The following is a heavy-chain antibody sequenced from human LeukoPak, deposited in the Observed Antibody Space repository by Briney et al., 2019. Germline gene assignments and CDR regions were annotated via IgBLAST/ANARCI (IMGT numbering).Heavy chain of an antibody. CDR1: GGSISSYY. V-gene: IGHV4-59*01. D-gene: IGHD2-2*01. CDR2: IYYSGST. J-gene: IGHJ6*03. CDR3: ATYQLPSLGYYYYMDV. Sequence: PSETLSLTCTVSGGSISSYYWSWIRQPPGKGLEWIGYIYYSGSTNYNPSLKSRVTISVDTSKNQFSLKPSSVTAADTAVYYCATYQLPSLGYYYYMDVWGKGTTVTVSS.